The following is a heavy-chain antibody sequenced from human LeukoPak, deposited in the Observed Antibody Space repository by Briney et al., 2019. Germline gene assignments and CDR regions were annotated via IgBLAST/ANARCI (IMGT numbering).Heavy chain of an antibody. Sequence: GGSLRLSCAASGFTFSSYAMSWVRQAPGKGLEWVSSISSSSSYIYYADSVKGRFTISRDNAKNSLYLQMNSLRAEDTAVYYCARDRGGAARPDWFDPWGQGTLVTVSS. V-gene: IGHV3-21*01. CDR2: ISSSSSYI. J-gene: IGHJ5*02. CDR1: GFTFSSYA. CDR3: ARDRGGAARPDWFDP. D-gene: IGHD6-6*01.